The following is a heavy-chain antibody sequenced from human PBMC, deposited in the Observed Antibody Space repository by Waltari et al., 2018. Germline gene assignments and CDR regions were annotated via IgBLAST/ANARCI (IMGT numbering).Heavy chain of an antibody. V-gene: IGHV4-34*01. CDR2: INHGGVS. Sequence: QVQLKEWGAGTLKASETLSLTCAVSGGSFSGYHWTWIRQPPGKGLEWLGEINHGGVSNYKSSIKSRVTIVIETSKNEFSLRLSSVTAADSAVYYCARGGVPDYYGEGSYYRNWFDPWGQGLMVTVSS. J-gene: IGHJ5*02. D-gene: IGHD3-10*01. CDR3: ARGGVPDYYGEGSYYRNWFDP. CDR1: GGSFSGYH.